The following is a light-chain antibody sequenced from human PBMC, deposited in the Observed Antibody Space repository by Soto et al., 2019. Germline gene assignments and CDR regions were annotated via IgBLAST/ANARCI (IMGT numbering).Light chain of an antibody. J-gene: IGLJ2*01. CDR1: SSNIGSNT. CDR3: ATWDDSLNRGVV. V-gene: IGLV1-44*01. Sequence: QLVLTQPPSASGTPGQRVTISCSGSSSNIGSNTVNWYQQLPGTAPKLLIYSNNQRPSGVPGRFSGSKSGTSASLAISGLQAEDEAEYYCATWDDSLNRGVVFGGGTKLTVL. CDR2: SNN.